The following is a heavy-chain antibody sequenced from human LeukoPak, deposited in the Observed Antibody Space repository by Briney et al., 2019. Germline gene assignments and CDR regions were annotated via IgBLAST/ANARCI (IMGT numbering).Heavy chain of an antibody. CDR1: GFRFSTYW. J-gene: IGHJ4*02. CDR2: IKEDGSEK. D-gene: IGHD3-10*01. V-gene: IGHV3-7*04. CDR3: ARGGSYYAN. Sequence: GGSLRLSCAASGFRFSTYWMSWVRQAPGKGLEWVANIKEDGSEKYYVDSAKGRFTISRDNAKNSLFLQMNSLRVDDTAVYYCARGGSYYANWGQGTLVTVSS.